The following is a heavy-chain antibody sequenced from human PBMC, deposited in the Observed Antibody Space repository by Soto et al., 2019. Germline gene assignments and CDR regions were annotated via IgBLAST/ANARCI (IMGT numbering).Heavy chain of an antibody. Sequence: QVQLAQSGAEVRKPGSSVKVSCGASGGSFSDFAFSWVRQAPGQGLEWMGGIIPMFAASKYAQRFQDRVTITADESTNTVYLALSSLTSDDTATYYCARGGIVAVLAALSSYHDYTNYRFDSWGQGTLVTVSS. J-gene: IGHJ4*02. CDR3: ARGGIVAVLAALSSYHDYTNYRFDS. D-gene: IGHD2-15*01. V-gene: IGHV1-69*01. CDR1: GGSFSDFA. CDR2: IIPMFAAS.